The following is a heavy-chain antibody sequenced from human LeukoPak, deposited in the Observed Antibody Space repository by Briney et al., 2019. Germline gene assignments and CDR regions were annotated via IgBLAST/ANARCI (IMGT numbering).Heavy chain of an antibody. Sequence: GGSLRLSCAASGFTFSRHWMTWVRQAPGKGLEWVANIKHDGSEKNYVDSVKGRFTISRDNAKNTLYLQMNSLRAEDTAVYYCARDGIAAVDFDYWGQGILVTVSS. V-gene: IGHV3-7*01. CDR3: ARDGIAAVDFDY. D-gene: IGHD6-13*01. CDR2: IKHDGSEK. J-gene: IGHJ4*02. CDR1: GFTFSRHW.